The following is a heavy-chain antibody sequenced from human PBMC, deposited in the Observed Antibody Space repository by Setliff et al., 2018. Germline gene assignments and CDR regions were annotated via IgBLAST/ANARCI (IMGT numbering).Heavy chain of an antibody. Sequence: GGSLRLSCAASGFTFSGYSMNWVRQAPGKGLEWVSYISGSSHIISYADSMKGRFTISRDNAQNSLYLQMNSLRAEDTAVYYCASAGHSGSWFPFDAFHIWGQGTMVTVSS. D-gene: IGHD6-13*01. J-gene: IGHJ3*02. CDR3: ASAGHSGSWFPFDAFHI. CDR1: GFTFSGYS. CDR2: ISGSSHII. V-gene: IGHV3-21*05.